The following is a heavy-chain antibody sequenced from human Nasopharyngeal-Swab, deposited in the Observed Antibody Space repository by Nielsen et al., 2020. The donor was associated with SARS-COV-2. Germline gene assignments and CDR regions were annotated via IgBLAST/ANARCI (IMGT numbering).Heavy chain of an antibody. CDR2: VWFDGSNE. CDR1: GFTFRKYA. CDR3: ARLVSYGSGSLEDY. Sequence: GGSLRLSCAASGFTFRKYAMQWVRQAPGKGLEWVATVWFDGSNEYYADSVKGRFTISRDNSKSTVDLQMNSLRVEDTAVYYCARLVSYGSGSLEDYWGQGTLVTVSS. J-gene: IGHJ4*02. D-gene: IGHD3-10*01. V-gene: IGHV3-33*01.